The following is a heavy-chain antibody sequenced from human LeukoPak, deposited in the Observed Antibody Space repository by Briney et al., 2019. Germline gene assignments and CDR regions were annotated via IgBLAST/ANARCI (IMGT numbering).Heavy chain of an antibody. D-gene: IGHD1-26*01. J-gene: IGHJ4*02. Sequence: GRSLRLSCAASGFTFGDYAMHWVRRAPGEGLEWVLGINWNSGSIGYAASVKGRFTISRDNAKNSLYLQMNSLRAEDTALYYCAKDPHRGSYSFYFDYWGQGTLVTVSS. CDR1: GFTFGDYA. V-gene: IGHV3-9*01. CDR2: INWNSGSI. CDR3: AKDPHRGSYSFYFDY.